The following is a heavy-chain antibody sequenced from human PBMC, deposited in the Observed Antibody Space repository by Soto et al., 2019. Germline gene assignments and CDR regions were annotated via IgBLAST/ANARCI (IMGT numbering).Heavy chain of an antibody. J-gene: IGHJ4*02. CDR1: GFTFSDYA. Sequence: VQLVESGGGVVQPGRSLRLSCAASGFTFSDYAMHWVRQAPGKGLEWVAVVSHDGRNTHYADSVKGRFTISRDSAKNTVSLEMTSLRAEDTAVYYCARGGGQWVLTSGFNYWGQGALVTVSS. CDR3: ARGGGQWVLTSGFNY. CDR2: VSHDGRNT. V-gene: IGHV3-30*03. D-gene: IGHD1-26*01.